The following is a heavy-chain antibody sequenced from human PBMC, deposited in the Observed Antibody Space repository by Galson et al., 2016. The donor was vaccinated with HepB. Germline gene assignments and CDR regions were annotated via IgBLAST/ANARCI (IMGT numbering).Heavy chain of an antibody. CDR1: GFTFSDYS. CDR3: ARGTYDYVWGSYPYFDY. J-gene: IGHJ4*02. D-gene: IGHD3-16*02. CDR2: SSSTSTTI. Sequence: SLRLSCAASGFTFSDYSMNWVRQAPGKGLEWVSYSSSTSTTIYYADSVKGRFTISRDNAKNSLCLQMNSLRDEDTAGYYCARGTYDYVWGSYPYFDYWGQGTLVTVSS. V-gene: IGHV3-48*02.